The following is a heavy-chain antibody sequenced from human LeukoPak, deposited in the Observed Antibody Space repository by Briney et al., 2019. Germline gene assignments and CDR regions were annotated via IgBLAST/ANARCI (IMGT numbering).Heavy chain of an antibody. V-gene: IGHV4-61*02. Sequence: SETLSLTCTVSGGSISSGSYYWSWIRQPAGKGLEWIGRIYTSESTNYNPSLKSRVTMSLDTSKSQFFLKLSSVTAAGTAVYYCARDSSPFLLGLEPPGYFDYWGQGTLVTVSS. CDR2: IYTSEST. CDR1: GGSISSGSYY. CDR3: ARDSSPFLLGLEPPGYFDY. J-gene: IGHJ4*02. D-gene: IGHD1-14*01.